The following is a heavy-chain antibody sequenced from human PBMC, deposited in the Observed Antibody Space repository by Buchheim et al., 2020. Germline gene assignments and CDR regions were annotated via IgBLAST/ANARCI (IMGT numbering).Heavy chain of an antibody. CDR1: GFPFSTYA. CDR3: AKDLEAGVGAWYD. J-gene: IGHJ4*02. Sequence: EVQLLESGGGLIQPGGSLRLSCVASGFPFSTYAMSWVRQAPGKGLEWVSIISDGGGITDYADSVKGRFTISRDNFKSTLFLQMDSLRVDDTAMYFCAKDLEAGVGAWYDWGQGTL. D-gene: IGHD6-13*01. V-gene: IGHV3-23*01. CDR2: ISDGGGIT.